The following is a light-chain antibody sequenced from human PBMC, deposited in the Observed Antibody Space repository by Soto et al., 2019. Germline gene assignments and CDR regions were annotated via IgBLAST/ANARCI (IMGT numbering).Light chain of an antibody. V-gene: IGLV2-14*01. Sequence: QSALTQPASVSGSPGQSITISCTGTSSDVGGYNYVSWYQQHTGKARKLMIYEVSNRPLGVSNRFSGSKSGNTASLTISGLQAEDEADYYCSSYTSSSTYVFGTGTKLTVL. CDR3: SSYTSSSTYV. CDR2: EVS. CDR1: SSDVGGYNY. J-gene: IGLJ1*01.